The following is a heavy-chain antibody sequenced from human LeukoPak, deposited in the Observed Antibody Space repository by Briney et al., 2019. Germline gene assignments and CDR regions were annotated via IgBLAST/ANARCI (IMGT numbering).Heavy chain of an antibody. CDR1: GYTFTSYS. CDR2: ISSSSSYI. J-gene: IGHJ4*02. CDR3: ARGIDY. Sequence: GASVKVSCKASGYTFTSYSMNWVRQAPGKGLEWVSSISSSSSYIYYADSVRGRFTISRDTSKNMVFLQMNSLRVEDTAVYYCARGIDYWGRGTLVTVSS. V-gene: IGHV3-21*04.